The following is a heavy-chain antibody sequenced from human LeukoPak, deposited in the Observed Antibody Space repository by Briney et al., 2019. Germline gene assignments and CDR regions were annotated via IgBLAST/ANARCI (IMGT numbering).Heavy chain of an antibody. J-gene: IGHJ5*02. V-gene: IGHV3-30*18. CDR3: AKDPYGDYVSGNWFDP. D-gene: IGHD4-17*01. CDR2: ISYDGSNK. CDR1: GFTFSSYG. Sequence: GGSLRLSCAAYGFTFSSYGMHWVRQAPGKGLEWVAVISYDGSNKYYADSVKGRFTISRDNSKNTLYLQMNSLRAEDTAVYYCAKDPYGDYVSGNWFDPWGQGTLVTVSS.